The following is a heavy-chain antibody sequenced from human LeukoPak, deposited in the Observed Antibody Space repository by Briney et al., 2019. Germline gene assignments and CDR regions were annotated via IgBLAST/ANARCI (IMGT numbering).Heavy chain of an antibody. CDR3: ARLPKGLYDYAY. CDR1: GGSISSSTYY. D-gene: IGHD2/OR15-2a*01. V-gene: IGHV4-39*02. J-gene: IGHJ4*02. CDR2: IYYSGST. Sequence: KPSETLSLTCTVSGGSISSSTYYWGWIRQPPGKGPEWIGTIYYSGSTYYNPSLKSRVTISGDASKNHFPLNLTSMTAADTAVYYCARLPKGLYDYAYWGQGTLVTVSS.